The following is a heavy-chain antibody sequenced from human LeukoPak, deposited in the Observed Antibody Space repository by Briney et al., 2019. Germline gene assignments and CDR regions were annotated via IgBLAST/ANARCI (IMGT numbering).Heavy chain of an antibody. CDR2: INQDGSTK. D-gene: IGHD3-9*01. Sequence: PGGSLRLSCAASGFTFSACWMSWVRQAPGKRLEWVASINQDGSTKHYVDSAKARFTVSRDNSKNTLSLQMNSLRAVDTAVYYCARTTKEFDILAGYYFDYWGQGTLVTVSS. V-gene: IGHV3-7*03. CDR1: GFTFSACW. J-gene: IGHJ4*02. CDR3: ARTTKEFDILAGYYFDY.